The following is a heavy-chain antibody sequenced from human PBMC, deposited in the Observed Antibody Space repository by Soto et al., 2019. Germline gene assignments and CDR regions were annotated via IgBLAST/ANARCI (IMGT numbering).Heavy chain of an antibody. J-gene: IGHJ3*01. CDR1: GDSISSSSYY. V-gene: IGHV4-39*01. D-gene: IGHD1-1*01. Sequence: QLQLQESGPGLVKPSETLSLTCTVSGDSISSSSYYWGWIRQPPGKGLEGIGSIYYSGSTYYYPSPWSQVTISGDPSKHQLSLRLSSVPAADTAVYYCARHITLEGLTVPVLLHAFDFWCQGTLVTVSS. CDR3: ARHITLEGLTVPVLLHAFDF. CDR2: IYYSGST.